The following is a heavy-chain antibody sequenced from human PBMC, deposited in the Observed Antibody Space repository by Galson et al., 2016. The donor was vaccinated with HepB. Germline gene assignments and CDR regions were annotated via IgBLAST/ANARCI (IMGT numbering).Heavy chain of an antibody. CDR1: GFSFSNYW. CDR2: IKQDGSER. J-gene: IGHJ4*02. Sequence: SLRLSCAASGFSFSNYWMSGVRKGRGKGLEWVANIKQDGSERNYVDSVKGRFTISRDNTKNSMYLQMTSLRAEDTAVYYCAKDFGWDGPWTGHWGQGTLVTASS. CDR3: AKDFGWDGPWTGH. D-gene: IGHD1-26*01. V-gene: IGHV3-7*03.